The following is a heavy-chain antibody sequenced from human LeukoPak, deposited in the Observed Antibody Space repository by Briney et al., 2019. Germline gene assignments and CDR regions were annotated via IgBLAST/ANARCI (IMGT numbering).Heavy chain of an antibody. V-gene: IGHV4-59*01. J-gene: IGHJ6*02. D-gene: IGHD6-6*01. CDR1: GGSISSYY. CDR2: IYYSGST. Sequence: PSETLSLTCTVSGGSISSYYWSWIRQPPGKGLEWIGYIYYSGSTNYKPTLRSRVTISVDTSKNQFSLRLYSVTAADTAVNYCARGASTSPYYYGMDIWGQGTTVTVSS. CDR3: ARGASTSPYYYGMDI.